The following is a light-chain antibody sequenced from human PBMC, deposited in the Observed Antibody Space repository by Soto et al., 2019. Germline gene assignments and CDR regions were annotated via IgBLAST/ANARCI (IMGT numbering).Light chain of an antibody. J-gene: IGKJ1*01. CDR2: GAS. V-gene: IGKV3-15*01. Sequence: EIVMTQSPATLSVSPGERATLSCRASQSVSSNLAWYQQKPGQAPRLLIYGASTRAPGIPARFSGSGSGTEFTLTISSLQSQEFAVYYCQQYNNWPWTFGQVTKVEIK. CDR1: QSVSSN. CDR3: QQYNNWPWT.